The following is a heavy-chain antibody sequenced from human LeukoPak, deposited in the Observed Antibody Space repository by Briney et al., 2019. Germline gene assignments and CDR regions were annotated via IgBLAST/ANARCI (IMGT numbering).Heavy chain of an antibody. V-gene: IGHV3-21*01. CDR3: ARGEYQLPNSATDY. Sequence: GGSLRLSCAASGFYFANYAMSWVRQAPGKGLEWVSSISSSSSYIYYADSVKGRFTISRDNAKNSLYLQMNSLRAEDTAVYYCARGEYQLPNSATDYWGQGTLVTVSS. CDR1: GFYFANYA. CDR2: ISSSSSYI. D-gene: IGHD2-2*01. J-gene: IGHJ4*02.